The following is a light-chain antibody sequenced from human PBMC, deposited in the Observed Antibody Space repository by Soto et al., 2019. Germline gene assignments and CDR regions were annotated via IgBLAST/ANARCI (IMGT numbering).Light chain of an antibody. CDR1: SGHSSNI. CDR3: ETWDSNTRV. J-gene: IGLJ3*02. Sequence: QTVVTQSSSASASLGSSVKLTCTLSSGHSSNIIAWHHQQPGKAPRYLMKLEGSGSYNKGSGVPDRFSGSSSGADRYLTISNLQSEDEADYYCETWDSNTRVFGGGTKLTVL. V-gene: IGLV4-60*03. CDR2: LEGSGSY.